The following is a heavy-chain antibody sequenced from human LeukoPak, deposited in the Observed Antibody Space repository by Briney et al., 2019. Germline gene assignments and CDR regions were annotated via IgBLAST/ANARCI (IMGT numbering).Heavy chain of an antibody. V-gene: IGHV4-59*08. CDR3: ARQRDYADYLDAFDV. CDR2: IYHSGTT. Sequence: KTSETLSLTCTVSGGSISGYYWSWIRQPPGKGLECIGYIYHSGTTNYNPSLKSRVTISVDTSKNQFSLKLSSVTAADTAIYYCARQRDYADYLDAFDVWGQGTMVTVSS. D-gene: IGHD4-17*01. J-gene: IGHJ3*01. CDR1: GGSISGYY.